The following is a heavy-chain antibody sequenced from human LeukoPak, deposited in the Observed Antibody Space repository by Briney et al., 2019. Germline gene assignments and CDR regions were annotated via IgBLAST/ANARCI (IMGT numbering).Heavy chain of an antibody. V-gene: IGHV3-21*01. CDR3: GRDLEDYQKFGEMGF. CDR2: ISPSSSYM. D-gene: IGHD3-10*01. Sequence: PGGSLRLSCAASGFTFRSYTMSWVRQAPGQGLEWVSSISPSSSYMYYGESVKGRFTISRDNAKNSLFLHMSSLRVEDTAVYYCGRDLEDYQKFGEMGFWGQGTLVTVS. J-gene: IGHJ4*02. CDR1: GFTFRSYT.